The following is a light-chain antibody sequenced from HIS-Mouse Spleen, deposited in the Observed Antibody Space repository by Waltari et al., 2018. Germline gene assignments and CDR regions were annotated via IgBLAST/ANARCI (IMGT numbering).Light chain of an antibody. CDR3: MQGTHWPRT. CDR1: QSLVHSEGNTY. J-gene: IGKJ1*01. Sequence: DVVMTQSPLSLPVTLGQPASIPCRSSQSLVHSEGNTYLNWFQQRPGQSPRRLIYKVSNRDSGVPDRFSGSGSGTDFTLKISRVEAEDVGVYYCMQGTHWPRTFGQGTKVEIK. V-gene: IGKV2-30*02. CDR2: KVS.